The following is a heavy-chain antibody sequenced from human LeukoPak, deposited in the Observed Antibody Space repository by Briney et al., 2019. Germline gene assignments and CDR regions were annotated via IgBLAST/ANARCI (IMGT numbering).Heavy chain of an antibody. Sequence: GGSLRLSCAASGFALSSYAMSWVRQAPGKGLEWVSTIRGSVSTTYYADSVKGRFTISRDNSKNTLYLQMNSLRAEDTAVYYCARQGSGYDSRGYRDYWGQGTLVTVSS. CDR2: IRGSVSTT. D-gene: IGHD3-22*01. CDR3: ARQGSGYDSRGYRDY. J-gene: IGHJ4*02. V-gene: IGHV3-23*01. CDR1: GFALSSYA.